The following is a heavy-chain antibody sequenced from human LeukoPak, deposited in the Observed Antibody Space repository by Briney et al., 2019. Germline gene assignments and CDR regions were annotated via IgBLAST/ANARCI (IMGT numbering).Heavy chain of an antibody. V-gene: IGHV1-2*02. Sequence: ASVKVSCKASGYTFTDYYLHWVRQAPGQGLEWMGWINPNSGGTKYAQKFQGRVSMSRDTSISTAYMELSRLRSDDTAVYYCARAYPYDYVWGDAFDIWGQGTMVTVSS. J-gene: IGHJ3*02. CDR2: INPNSGGT. CDR1: GYTFTDYY. CDR3: ARAYPYDYVWGDAFDI. D-gene: IGHD3-16*01.